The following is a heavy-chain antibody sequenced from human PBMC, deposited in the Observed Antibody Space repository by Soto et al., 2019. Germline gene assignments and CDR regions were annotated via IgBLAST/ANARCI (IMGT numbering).Heavy chain of an antibody. CDR1: GGTFSSYD. V-gene: IGHV1-69*12. J-gene: IGHJ4*02. CDR2: IIPIFGTA. D-gene: IGHD2-15*01. CDR3: ARESRYCSGGSCYFLPGIDY. Sequence: QVQLVQSGAEVKKPGSSVKVSCKASGGTFSSYDISWVRQAPGQGLEWMGGIIPIFGTANYAQKFQGRVTIPADESTSTAYMELSSLRSEDTAVYYCARESRYCSGGSCYFLPGIDYWGQGTLVTVSS.